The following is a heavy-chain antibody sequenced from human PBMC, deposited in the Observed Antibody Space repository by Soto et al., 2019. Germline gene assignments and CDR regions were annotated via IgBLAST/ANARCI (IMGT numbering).Heavy chain of an antibody. CDR3: AKGTRIAAAGTRHYYYYYGMDV. CDR1: GFTFSSYA. CDR2: ISGSGGST. J-gene: IGHJ6*02. D-gene: IGHD6-13*01. Sequence: GGSLRLSCAASGFTFSSYAMSWVRQAPGKGLEWVSAISGSGGSTYYADSVKGRFTISRDNSKNTLYLQMNSLRAEDTAVYYCAKGTRIAAAGTRHYYYYYGMDVWGQGTTVTVS. V-gene: IGHV3-23*01.